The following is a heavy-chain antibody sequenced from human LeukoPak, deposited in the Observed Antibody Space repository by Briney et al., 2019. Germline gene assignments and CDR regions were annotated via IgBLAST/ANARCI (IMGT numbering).Heavy chain of an antibody. CDR1: GYTFTSFD. Sequence: ASVKVSCKASGYTFTSFDINWVRQATGQGLEWMGWMNPNSGDTGYAQKFQGRVTMTRDTSISTAYMELSRLRSDDTAVYYCARGRRGNSWLSFDYWGQGTLVTVSS. V-gene: IGHV1-8*01. CDR2: MNPNSGDT. D-gene: IGHD4-23*01. J-gene: IGHJ4*02. CDR3: ARGRRGNSWLSFDY.